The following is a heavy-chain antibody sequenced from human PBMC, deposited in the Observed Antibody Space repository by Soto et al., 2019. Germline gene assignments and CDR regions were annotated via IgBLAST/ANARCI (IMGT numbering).Heavy chain of an antibody. D-gene: IGHD2-2*01. V-gene: IGHV3-49*03. J-gene: IGHJ4*02. Sequence: GGSLRLSCTASGFTFGEYGLSWFRQAPGKGLEWVAFIRSKAHGGTTEYAASVRDRFTISRDDSKSIAYLQMNSLKTEDTAVYYFTKKGKQVEPAKHFDNWGQETLVTVSP. CDR1: GFTFGEYG. CDR3: TKKGKQVEPAKHFDN. CDR2: IRSKAHGGTT.